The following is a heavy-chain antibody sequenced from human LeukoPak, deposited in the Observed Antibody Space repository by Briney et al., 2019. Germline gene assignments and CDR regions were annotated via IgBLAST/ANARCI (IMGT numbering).Heavy chain of an antibody. D-gene: IGHD3-10*01. CDR2: ISGSGGST. J-gene: IGHJ4*02. V-gene: IGHV3-23*01. Sequence: GGSLRLSCAASGFTFSSYAMSWVRQAPGKGLEWVSAISGSGGSTYYADSVKGRFTISRDNSKNTLYLEMNSLRAEDTAIYYCARAGSYYGSESYFDYWGQGTLVTVSS. CDR1: GFTFSSYA. CDR3: ARAGSYYGSESYFDY.